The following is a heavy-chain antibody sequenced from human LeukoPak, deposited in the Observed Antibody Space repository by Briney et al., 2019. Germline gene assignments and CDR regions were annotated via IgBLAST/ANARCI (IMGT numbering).Heavy chain of an antibody. Sequence: ASVKVSCKALRYTFTSYDINWVRHAPGQGLEWMGWMNPRSGHTDYAPKFQGRVTMTRDTSTSTAYLEVSGLRSEDTDVYYCARLSETPDYYGSGGYLYLAYWGEGSRVTVSS. CDR1: RYTFTSYD. CDR2: MNPRSGHT. D-gene: IGHD3-22*01. J-gene: IGHJ4*02. V-gene: IGHV1-8*01. CDR3: ARLSETPDYYGSGGYLYLAY.